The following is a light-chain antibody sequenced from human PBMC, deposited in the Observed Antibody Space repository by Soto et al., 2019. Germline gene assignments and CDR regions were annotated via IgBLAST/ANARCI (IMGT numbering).Light chain of an antibody. J-gene: IGKJ2*01. CDR3: QQRSNWPRT. CDR2: DAS. CDR1: QSVSNN. V-gene: IGKV3-11*01. Sequence: EIVLTQSPATLSLSPGERATLSCRASQSVSNNLGWYQQKPGQAPRLLIYDASNRATDIPARFSGSGSGTDFTLTINSLAPEDFAVYYCQQRSNWPRTFGQGTKLEI.